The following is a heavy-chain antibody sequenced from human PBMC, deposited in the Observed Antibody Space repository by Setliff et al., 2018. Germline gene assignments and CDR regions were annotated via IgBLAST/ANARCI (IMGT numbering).Heavy chain of an antibody. Sequence: SVKVSCKASGATFSSYGISWVRQAPGQGLEWMGGTIPMFGTTEYAQKFQGRLTIITDESTNTAFMQLSSLRSDDTAAYYCARLGRSPASARWYYMDVWGTGTTVTVSS. J-gene: IGHJ6*03. V-gene: IGHV1-69*05. CDR3: ARLGRSPASARWYYMDV. D-gene: IGHD7-27*01. CDR1: GATFSSYG. CDR2: TIPMFGTT.